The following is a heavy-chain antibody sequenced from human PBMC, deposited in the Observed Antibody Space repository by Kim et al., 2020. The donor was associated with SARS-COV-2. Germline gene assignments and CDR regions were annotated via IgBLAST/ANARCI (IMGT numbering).Heavy chain of an antibody. Sequence: YYAGSVKGRYTISRDNAKNALYLQMNSQRAEDTAVYYCAGTYSSSSDFDYWGQGTLVTVSS. D-gene: IGHD6-6*01. CDR3: AGTYSSSSDFDY. J-gene: IGHJ4*02. V-gene: IGHV3-21*01.